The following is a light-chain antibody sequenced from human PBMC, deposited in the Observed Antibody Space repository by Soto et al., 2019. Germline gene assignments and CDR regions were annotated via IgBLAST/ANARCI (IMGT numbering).Light chain of an antibody. CDR2: EVT. CDR1: SGDVGGYNY. J-gene: IGLJ3*02. CDR3: SSYTRSNTLV. Sequence: QSALTQPASVSGSPGQSITISCTGTSGDVGGYNYVSWYQQHPGKAPKIMIYEVTNRPSGVSNRFSGSKSGNTASLTISGLQAEDEADYYCSSYTRSNTLVFGGGTKVTVL. V-gene: IGLV2-14*01.